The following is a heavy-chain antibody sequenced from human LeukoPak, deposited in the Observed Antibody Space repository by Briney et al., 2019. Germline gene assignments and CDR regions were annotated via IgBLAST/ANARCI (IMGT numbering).Heavy chain of an antibody. Sequence: PGGSLTLSCAASGFTFSSYEMNWVRQAPGRGRGWVSYISSSGSTIYYADSVKGRFTISRDNAKNSLYLQMNSLRAEDTAVYYCARDYLGVVAALGKYYYMDVWGKGTTVTVSS. CDR2: ISSSGSTI. J-gene: IGHJ6*03. D-gene: IGHD2-15*01. CDR1: GFTFSSYE. CDR3: ARDYLGVVAALGKYYYMDV. V-gene: IGHV3-48*03.